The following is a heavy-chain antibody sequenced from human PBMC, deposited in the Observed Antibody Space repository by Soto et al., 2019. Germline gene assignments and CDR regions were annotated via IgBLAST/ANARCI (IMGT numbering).Heavy chain of an antibody. J-gene: IGHJ6*02. D-gene: IGHD5-18*01. CDR2: MYSSGGT. CDR3: ARGGGYSFVLYGLDV. Sequence: DVQLVESGGGLILPGGSLRLSCAASGFTVSSHSMHWVREAPGKGLDWVSVMYSSGGTFYADSVKDRFTISRDNSKNTLYLQMNSRRPEDTVVYYCARGGGYSFVLYGLDVWGQGTTVTVSS. CDR1: GFTVSSHS. V-gene: IGHV3-53*01.